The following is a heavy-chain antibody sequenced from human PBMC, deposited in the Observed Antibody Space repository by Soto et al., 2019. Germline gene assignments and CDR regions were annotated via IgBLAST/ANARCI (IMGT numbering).Heavy chain of an antibody. CDR2: IYYSGST. Sequence: SETLSLTCVVSGGSLSSYYWSWIRQPPGKGLEWIGYIYYSGSTNYNPSLKSRVTISVDTSKNQFSLKLSSVTAADTAVYYCARDYGYSYGYTLDHWGQGTLVTVSS. CDR1: GGSLSSYY. V-gene: IGHV4-59*01. J-gene: IGHJ4*02. CDR3: ARDYGYSYGYTLDH. D-gene: IGHD5-18*01.